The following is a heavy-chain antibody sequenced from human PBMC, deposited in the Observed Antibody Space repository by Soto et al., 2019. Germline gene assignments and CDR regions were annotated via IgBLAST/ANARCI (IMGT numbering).Heavy chain of an antibody. CDR3: ARRAETNGWNGFGADKYYFDF. J-gene: IGHJ4*02. V-gene: IGHV1-8*01. Sequence: QVQLVQSGAEVRKPGASVTVSCEASGYTFTSYDIYWVRQATGQGLEWMGWMNPNTGNSAYAHKFQGRVTMTSDTSISTAHMELSSLRSEDTAVYYCARRAETNGWNGFGADKYYFDFWGQGTLVTVSS. CDR2: MNPNTGNS. D-gene: IGHD1-1*01. CDR1: GYTFTSYD.